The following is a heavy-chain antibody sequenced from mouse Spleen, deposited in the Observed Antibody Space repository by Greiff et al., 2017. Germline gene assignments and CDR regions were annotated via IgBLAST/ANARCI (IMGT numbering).Heavy chain of an antibody. CDR2: IYPGDGDT. CDR3: ARQFITTVGWYFDV. CDR1: GYAFSSYW. V-gene: IGHV1-80*01. D-gene: IGHD1-1*01. J-gene: IGHJ1*01. Sequence: VKLQQSGAELVKPGASVKISCKASGYAFSSYWMNWVKQRPGKGLEWIGQIYPGDGDTNYNGKFKGKATLTADKSSSTAYMQLSSLTSEDSAVYFCARQFITTVGWYFDVWGAGTTVTVSS.